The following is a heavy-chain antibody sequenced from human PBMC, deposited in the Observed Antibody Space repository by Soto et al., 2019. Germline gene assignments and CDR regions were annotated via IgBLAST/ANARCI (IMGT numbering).Heavy chain of an antibody. CDR2: ISGSGGST. CDR3: AKKEDIVVVPAAMAYYYYGMDV. CDR1: GFTFSSYA. D-gene: IGHD2-2*01. V-gene: IGHV3-23*01. Sequence: GASVKVSCAASGFTFSSYAMSWVRQAPGKGLEWVSAISGSGGSTYYADSVKGRFTISRDNSKNTLYLQMNSLRAEDTAVYYCAKKEDIVVVPAAMAYYYYGMDVWGQGTTVTVSS. J-gene: IGHJ6*02.